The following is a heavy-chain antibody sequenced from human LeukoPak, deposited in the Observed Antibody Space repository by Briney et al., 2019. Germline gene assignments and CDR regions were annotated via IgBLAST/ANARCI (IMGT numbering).Heavy chain of an antibody. J-gene: IGHJ4*02. CDR2: ISAYNGNT. CDR3: ARDPPIGGSYYGFDY. V-gene: IGHV1-18*01. CDR1: GYTFTSYG. Sequence: ASVKVSYKASGYTFTSYGISWVRQAPGQGLEWMGWISAYNGNTNYAQKLQGRVTMTTDTSTSTAYMELRSLRSDDTAVYYCARDPPIGGSYYGFDYWGQGTLVTVSS. D-gene: IGHD1-26*01.